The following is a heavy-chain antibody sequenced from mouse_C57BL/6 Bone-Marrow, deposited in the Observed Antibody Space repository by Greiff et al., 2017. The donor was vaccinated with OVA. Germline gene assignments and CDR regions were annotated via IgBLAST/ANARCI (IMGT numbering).Heavy chain of an antibody. V-gene: IGHV1-81*01. CDR1: GYTFTSYG. CDR3: ARRYYGSRYYFDY. J-gene: IGHJ2*01. CDR2: IYPRRGNT. D-gene: IGHD1-1*01. Sequence: QVQLKESGAELARPGASVKLSCKASGYTFTSYGISWVKQRTGQGLEWIGEIYPRRGNTYYNEKFKGKATLTADKSSSTAYMELRSLTSEDSAVYFCARRYYGSRYYFDYWGQGTTLTVSS.